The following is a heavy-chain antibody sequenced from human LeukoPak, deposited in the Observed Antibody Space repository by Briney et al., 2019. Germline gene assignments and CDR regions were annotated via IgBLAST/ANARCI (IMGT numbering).Heavy chain of an antibody. CDR2: IKSKTDGGTT. D-gene: IGHD3-10*01. CDR1: GFTFSNAW. J-gene: IGHJ4*02. V-gene: IGHV3-15*01. CDR3: TTVRRFGESTFDY. Sequence: GGSLKLSCEASGFTFSNAWMSWVRQAPGKGLEWVGRIKSKTDGGTTDYAAPVKGRFTISRDDSKNTLYLQMNSLKTEDTAVYYCTTVRRFGESTFDYGGQGTLVTVSS.